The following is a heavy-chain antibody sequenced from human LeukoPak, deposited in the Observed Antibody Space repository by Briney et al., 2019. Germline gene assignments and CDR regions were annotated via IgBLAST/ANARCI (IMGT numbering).Heavy chain of an antibody. CDR1: GYTFTSYY. CDR3: ATDPPRIYCSGGSCYFSFDY. CDR2: INPSGGST. Sequence: ASVKVSCKASGYTFTSYYMHWVRQAPGQGLEWMGIINPSGGSTIYAQKFQGRVTMTEDTSTDTAYMELSSLRSEDTAVYYCATDPPRIYCSGGSCYFSFDYWGQGTLVTVSS. V-gene: IGHV1-46*01. J-gene: IGHJ4*02. D-gene: IGHD2-15*01.